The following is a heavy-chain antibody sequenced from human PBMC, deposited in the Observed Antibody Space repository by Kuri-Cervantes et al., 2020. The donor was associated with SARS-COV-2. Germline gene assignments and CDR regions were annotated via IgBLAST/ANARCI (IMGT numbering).Heavy chain of an antibody. J-gene: IGHJ5*02. CDR2: ISAYNGKT. V-gene: IGHV1-18*04. CDR1: GYTFTIYG. CDR3: ARTQDIVVVVAAYNWFDP. D-gene: IGHD2-15*01. Sequence: ASVKVSCKASGYTFTIYGISWVRQAPGQGLEWMGWISAYNGKTNYAQKLQGRVTMTTDTSTSTAYMELRSLRSDDTAVYYCARTQDIVVVVAAYNWFDPWGQGTLVTVSS.